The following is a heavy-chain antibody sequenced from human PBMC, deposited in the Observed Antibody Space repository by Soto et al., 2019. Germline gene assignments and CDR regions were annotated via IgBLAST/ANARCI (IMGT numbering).Heavy chain of an antibody. J-gene: IGHJ4*02. Sequence: PSETLSLTCTVSGCSVSSGNYFWSWIRQPPGKGLEWIGYFYYTGSINYNPSLKSRVTISIDASKDQFSLRLSSVTAADTAVYYCARSMFYSDGSNYSPFDYWGQGTLVTVSS. CDR2: FYYTGSI. CDR3: ARSMFYSDGSNYSPFDY. D-gene: IGHD3-22*01. CDR1: GCSVSSGNYF. V-gene: IGHV4-61*01.